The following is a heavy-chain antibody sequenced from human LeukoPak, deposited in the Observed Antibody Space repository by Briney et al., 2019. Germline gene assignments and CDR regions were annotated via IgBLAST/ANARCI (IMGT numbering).Heavy chain of an antibody. V-gene: IGHV1-69*05. D-gene: IGHD2-15*01. CDR3: ARGTVGYCIGGSCYDWFDP. CDR1: GGTFSSYA. J-gene: IGHJ5*02. Sequence: GASVKVSCKASGGTFSSYAVSWVRQAPGQGLEWMGGIIPIFGTPNYAQKFQGRVTITTDESTSTAYMELSGLRSEDTAVYYCARGTVGYCIGGSCYDWFDPWGQGTLVTVSS. CDR2: IIPIFGTP.